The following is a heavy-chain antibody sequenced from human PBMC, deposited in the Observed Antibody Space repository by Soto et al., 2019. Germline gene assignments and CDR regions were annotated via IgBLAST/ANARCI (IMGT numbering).Heavy chain of an antibody. CDR3: ARDIGLHRMDFDY. D-gene: IGHD5-12*01. Sequence: GASVKVSCKASGGTFSSYTISWVRQAPGQGLEWMGRIIPILGIANYAQKFQGRVTITADKSTSTAYMELSSLRSEDTAVYYCARDIGLHRMDFDYWGQGTLVTVSS. J-gene: IGHJ4*02. CDR2: IIPILGIA. V-gene: IGHV1-69*04. CDR1: GGTFSSYT.